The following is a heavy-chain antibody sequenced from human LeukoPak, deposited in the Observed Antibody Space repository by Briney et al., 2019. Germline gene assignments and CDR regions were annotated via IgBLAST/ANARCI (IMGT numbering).Heavy chain of an antibody. J-gene: IGHJ4*02. V-gene: IGHV1-46*01. D-gene: IGHD6-13*01. Sequence: GASVNVSCKASGYTFTSYYMHWVRQAPGQGLEWMGIINPSGGSTSHAQKFQGRVTMTRDTSTSTVYMELSSLRSEDTAVYYCARDISIAAAGYWGQGTLVTVSS. CDR2: INPSGGST. CDR1: GYTFTSYY. CDR3: ARDISIAAAGY.